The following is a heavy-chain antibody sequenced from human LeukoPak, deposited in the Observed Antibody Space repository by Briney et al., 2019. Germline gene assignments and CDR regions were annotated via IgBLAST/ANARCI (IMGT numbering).Heavy chain of an antibody. CDR3: ASRMLAYCGGDCYSTYPFDY. V-gene: IGHV1-69*13. D-gene: IGHD2-21*02. Sequence: GASVKVSCKASGGTFSGYAISWVRQAPGQGLEWMGGIIPIFGTANYAQKFQGRVTITADESTSTAYMELSSLRSEDTAVYYCASRMLAYCGGDCYSTYPFDYWGQGTLVTVSS. J-gene: IGHJ4*02. CDR2: IIPIFGTA. CDR1: GGTFSGYA.